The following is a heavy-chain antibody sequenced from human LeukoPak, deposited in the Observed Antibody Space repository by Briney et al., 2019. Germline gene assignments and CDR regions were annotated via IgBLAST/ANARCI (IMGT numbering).Heavy chain of an antibody. CDR3: ARTYSGSYYNDAFDI. D-gene: IGHD1-26*01. CDR2: IYPGDSDT. V-gene: IGHV5-51*01. CDR1: GYSFTSYW. Sequence: GESLKISCKGSGYSFTSYWIGWERQMPGKGLEWMGIIYPGDSDTRYSPSFQGQVTISADKSISTAYLQWSSLKASDTAMYYCARTYSGSYYNDAFDIWGQGTMVTVSS. J-gene: IGHJ3*02.